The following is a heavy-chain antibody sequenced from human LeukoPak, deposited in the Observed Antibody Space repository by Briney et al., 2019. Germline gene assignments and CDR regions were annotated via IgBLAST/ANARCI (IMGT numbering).Heavy chain of an antibody. CDR1: GGSFSGYY. CDR3: ARGHYDFWSGPFDY. D-gene: IGHD3-3*01. J-gene: IGHJ4*02. V-gene: IGHV4-34*01. Sequence: PSETLSLTCAVYGGSFSGYYWSWIRQPPGKGLEWIGEINHSGSTNYNPSLKSRVTISVDSSKNQFSLKLNSVTAADTAVYYCARGHYDFWSGPFDYWGQGTLVTVSS. CDR2: INHSGST.